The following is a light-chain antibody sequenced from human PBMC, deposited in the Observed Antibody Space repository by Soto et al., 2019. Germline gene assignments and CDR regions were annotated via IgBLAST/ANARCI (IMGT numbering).Light chain of an antibody. V-gene: IGLV2-18*02. Sequence: QSALPQPPSVSGSPGQSVTISCTGTSNDVGSYNRVSWFQQPPGTAPKLIIYEVSNRPSGVPDRFSGSKSGNTASLTISGLQAEDETDYYCCSYAGSSTFSYVFGTGTKVTVL. J-gene: IGLJ1*01. CDR1: SNDVGSYNR. CDR2: EVS. CDR3: CSYAGSSTFSYV.